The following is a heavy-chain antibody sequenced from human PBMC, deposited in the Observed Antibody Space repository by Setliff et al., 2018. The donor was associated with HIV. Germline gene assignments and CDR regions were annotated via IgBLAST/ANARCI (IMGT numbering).Heavy chain of an antibody. CDR2: ISYSENI. CDR1: GGSISSSSYY. J-gene: IGHJ4*02. D-gene: IGHD3-9*01. V-gene: IGHV4-39*01. CDR3: ARLRYYDILTGYAFDY. Sequence: SETLSLTCTVSGGSISSSSYYWGWIRQPPGKGLEWIGSISYSENIYYNPSLKSRVTISADTSKKQFSLKLSSVTAADTAVYYCARLRYYDILTGYAFDYWGQGTLVTVSS.